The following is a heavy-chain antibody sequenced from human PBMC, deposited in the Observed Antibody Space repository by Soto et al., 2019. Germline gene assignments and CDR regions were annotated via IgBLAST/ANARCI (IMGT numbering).Heavy chain of an antibody. Sequence: QVQLQQWGAGLLKPSETLSLTCAVYGGSFSGYYWSWIRQPPGKGLEWIGEINHSGSTNYNPSLKSRVTISVDTSKNQFSLKLSSVTAADTAVYFCARTGYSSGWYKAASDIWGQGTMVTVSS. CDR3: ARTGYSSGWYKAASDI. CDR2: INHSGST. J-gene: IGHJ3*02. CDR1: GGSFSGYY. V-gene: IGHV4-34*01. D-gene: IGHD6-19*01.